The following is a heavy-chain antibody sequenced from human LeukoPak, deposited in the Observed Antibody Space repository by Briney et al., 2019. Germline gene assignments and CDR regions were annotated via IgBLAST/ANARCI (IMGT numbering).Heavy chain of an antibody. V-gene: IGHV4-30-2*01. J-gene: IGHJ4*02. CDR3: ARGQSIVVVPAHFDY. D-gene: IGHD2-2*01. CDR2: IYHSGST. Sequence: SETLSLTCTVSGGSISSGGYYWSWIRQPPGKGLEWIGYIYHSGSTYYNPSLKSRVTISVDRSKNQFSLKLSSVTAADTAVYYCARGQSIVVVPAHFDYWGQGTLVTVSS. CDR1: GGSISSGGYY.